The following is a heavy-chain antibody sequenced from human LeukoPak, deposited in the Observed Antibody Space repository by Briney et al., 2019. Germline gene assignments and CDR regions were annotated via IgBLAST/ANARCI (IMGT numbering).Heavy chain of an antibody. Sequence: SETLSLTCTVSGGSISSYYWSWIRQPPGKGLEWIGSIYHSGSTYYNPSLKSRVTISVDTSKNQFSLKLSSVTAADTAVYYCARVGATRWFDPWGQGTLVTVSS. CDR2: IYHSGST. D-gene: IGHD1-26*01. V-gene: IGHV4-38-2*02. CDR3: ARVGATRWFDP. J-gene: IGHJ5*02. CDR1: GGSISSYY.